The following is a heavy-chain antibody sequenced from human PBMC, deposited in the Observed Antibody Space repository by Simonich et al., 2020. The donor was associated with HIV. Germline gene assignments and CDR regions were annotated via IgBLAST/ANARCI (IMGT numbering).Heavy chain of an antibody. CDR3: ARLTAGGLGEYFQH. J-gene: IGHJ1*01. V-gene: IGHV4-34*01. D-gene: IGHD6-13*01. CDR2: INHMEST. CDR1: GGSFSGYY. Sequence: QVQLQQWGAGLLKPSETLSLTCAVYGGSFSGYYWSWIRQPPGKGLEWIGEINHMESTTYNPSRKSRVTISVDTSKNQFSLKRSSVTAADTAVYYCARLTAGGLGEYFQHWGQGTLVTVSS.